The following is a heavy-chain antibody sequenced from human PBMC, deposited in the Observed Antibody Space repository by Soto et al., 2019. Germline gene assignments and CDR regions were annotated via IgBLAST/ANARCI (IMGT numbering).Heavy chain of an antibody. CDR2: INAGNGNT. D-gene: IGHD3-10*01. CDR3: ARSPTMVLGVISWFDP. Sequence: QVQLVQSGAEVKKPGASVKVSCKASGYTFTSYAMHWVRQAPGQRLEWMGWINAGNGNTKYSQKFQGRVTITRDTSASTAYMELSSLRSEDTAVYYCARSPTMVLGVISWFDPWGQGTLVTVSS. J-gene: IGHJ5*02. CDR1: GYTFTSYA. V-gene: IGHV1-3*01.